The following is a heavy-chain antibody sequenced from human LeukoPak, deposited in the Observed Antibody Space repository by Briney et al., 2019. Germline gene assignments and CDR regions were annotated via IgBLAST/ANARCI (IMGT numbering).Heavy chain of an antibody. CDR1: GFTFSSCE. V-gene: IGHV3-48*03. CDR2: ISSSGSRI. Sequence: PGGSLRLSCAASGFTFSSCEMNWVRHAPGKGLEWVSYISSSGSRIDYAGSVKGRFTMSRDNAKNSLYLQMNSLRAEDTAVYYCATTMTTVNLYDFWGQGTLVTVSS. D-gene: IGHD4-17*01. J-gene: IGHJ4*02. CDR3: ATTMTTVNLYDF.